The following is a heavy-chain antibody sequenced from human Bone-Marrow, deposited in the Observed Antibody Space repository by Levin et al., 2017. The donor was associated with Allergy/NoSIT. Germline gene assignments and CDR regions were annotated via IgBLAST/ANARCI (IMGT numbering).Heavy chain of an antibody. CDR3: AAGGGGSAPFDY. V-gene: IGHV1-58*01. CDR2: IVVGSGNT. Sequence: KISCKASGFTFTSSAVQWVRQARGQRLEWIGWIVVGSGNTNYAQKFQERVTITRDMSTSTAYMELSSLRSEDTAVYYCAAGGGGSAPFDYWGQGTLVTVSS. CDR1: GFTFTSSA. D-gene: IGHD1-26*01. J-gene: IGHJ4*02.